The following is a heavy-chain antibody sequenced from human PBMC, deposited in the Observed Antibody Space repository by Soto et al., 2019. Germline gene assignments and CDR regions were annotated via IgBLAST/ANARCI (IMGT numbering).Heavy chain of an antibody. Sequence: QVQLVESGGDVVQPGRSLRLSCAASGFTFRNYGMHWVRKAPAKGLEWVALVWYDGGNKNYVDSVKGRFTISRDNSKNTLYLQMNSLRDEDTAVYYCVRAAGYSGNDYVYYYGMDVWGQGTTVTVSS. V-gene: IGHV3-33*01. CDR2: VWYDGGNK. CDR1: GFTFRNYG. CDR3: VRAAGYSGNDYVYYYGMDV. J-gene: IGHJ6*02. D-gene: IGHD5-12*01.